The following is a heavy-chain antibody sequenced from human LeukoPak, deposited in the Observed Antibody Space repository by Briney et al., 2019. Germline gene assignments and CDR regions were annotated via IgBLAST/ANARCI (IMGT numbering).Heavy chain of an antibody. CDR2: ISSSSSYI. V-gene: IGHV3-21*01. J-gene: IGHJ6*03. CDR1: GFTFDDYT. CDR3: ARDGGSGTTYYYYYYYMDV. D-gene: IGHD3-10*01. Sequence: GGSLRLSCAASGFTFDDYTMHWVRQAPGKGLEWVSSISSSSSYIYYADSVKGRFTISRDNAKNSLYLQMNSLRAEDTAVYYCARDGGSGTTYYYYYYYMDVWGKGTTVTISS.